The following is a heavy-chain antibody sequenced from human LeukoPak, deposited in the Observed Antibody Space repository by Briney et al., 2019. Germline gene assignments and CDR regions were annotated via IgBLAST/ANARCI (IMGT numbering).Heavy chain of an antibody. CDR1: GYTFTSYD. V-gene: IGHV1-8*01. Sequence: ASVKVSCKASGYTFTSYDINWVRQATGQGREWIGWMKLKRGNTGYAQKFQGRVTMTRDTSISTAYMELSSLRSEDTAVYYCVAVVATSFDYWGQGTPVIVSS. CDR2: MKLKRGNT. CDR3: VAVVATSFDY. D-gene: IGHD2-15*01. J-gene: IGHJ4*02.